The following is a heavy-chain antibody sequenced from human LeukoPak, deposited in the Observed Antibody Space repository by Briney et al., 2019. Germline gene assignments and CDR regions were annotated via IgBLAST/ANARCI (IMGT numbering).Heavy chain of an antibody. Sequence: GGSLRLSCAASGFTFSDYYMSWIRQAPGKGLEWVSYISSSGSTIYYADSVKGRFTISRDNAKNSLYLQMNSLRAEDTAVYYCARLSSDYSKENYYYYYMDVWGKGTTVTVSS. CDR3: ARLSSDYSKENYYYYYMDV. J-gene: IGHJ6*03. D-gene: IGHD4-11*01. V-gene: IGHV3-11*01. CDR2: ISSSGSTI. CDR1: GFTFSDYY.